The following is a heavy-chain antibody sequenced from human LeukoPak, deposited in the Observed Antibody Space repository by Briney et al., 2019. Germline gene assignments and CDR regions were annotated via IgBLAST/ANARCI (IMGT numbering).Heavy chain of an antibody. D-gene: IGHD2-8*02. CDR2: IYYSGRT. J-gene: IGHJ4*02. V-gene: IGHV4-59*08. CDR3: ARTLLSRLFDY. CDR1: GGSINSYY. Sequence: CETLPLTCTVSGGSINSYYWSWTRQPPGKGLEWIGYIYYSGRTNYNPSLKSRVTISLDTSKNQFSLKLNSVTAADTAVYYCARTLLSRLFDYWGQGTLASLSS.